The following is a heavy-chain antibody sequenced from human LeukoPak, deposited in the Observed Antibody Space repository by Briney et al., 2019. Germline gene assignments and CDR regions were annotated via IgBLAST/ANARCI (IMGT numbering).Heavy chain of an antibody. V-gene: IGHV3-7*03. Sequence: PGGSLRLSCAASGLTFSKCWMSWVRQAPGKGLEWVANIKPDGSEKYYVDAVKGRFTISRDNAKNSLYLQMNSLRAEDTAVYYCARQGELLGGGFDYWGQGTLVTVSS. CDR2: IKPDGSEK. CDR1: GLTFSKCW. J-gene: IGHJ4*02. CDR3: ARQGELLGGGFDY. D-gene: IGHD1-26*01.